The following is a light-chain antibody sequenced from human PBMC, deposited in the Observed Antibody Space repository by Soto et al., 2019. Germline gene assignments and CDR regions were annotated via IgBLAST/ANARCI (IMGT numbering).Light chain of an antibody. V-gene: IGLV2-14*01. CDR1: SSDVGAYIY. Sequence: QSALTQPASVSGSPGQSITISCTGTSSDVGAYIYVSWYQQHPGKAPKLMIYEVSNRPSGVSNRFSGSTSGNMASLTISGLQAEDEADYYCSSYTSYSSVIFGGGTKLTVL. CDR2: EVS. CDR3: SSYTSYSSVI. J-gene: IGLJ2*01.